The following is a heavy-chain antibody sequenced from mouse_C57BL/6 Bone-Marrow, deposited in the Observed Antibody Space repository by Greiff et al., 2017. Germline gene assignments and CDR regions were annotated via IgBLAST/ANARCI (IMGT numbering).Heavy chain of an antibody. J-gene: IGHJ2*01. D-gene: IGHD1-1*01. CDR3: ARGGDGSSSDY. CDR2: IYPGDGDT. CDR1: GYAFSSSW. Sequence: QVQLKESGPELVKPGASVKISCKASGYAFSSSWMNWVKQRPGKGLEWIGRIYPGDGDTNYNGKFKGKATLTAAKYSSTAYMQLSSLTSEDSAVYFCARGGDGSSSDYWGQGTTLTVSS. V-gene: IGHV1-82*01.